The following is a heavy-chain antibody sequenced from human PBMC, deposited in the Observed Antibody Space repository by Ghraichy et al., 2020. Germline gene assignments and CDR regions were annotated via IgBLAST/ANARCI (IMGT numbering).Heavy chain of an antibody. CDR3: ARGLDYSNYVWRH. Sequence: SETLSLTCTVSGGSIGNYHWSWIRQPPGKGPEWIGNIYYTGTTNYNPSLRSRVTISVDTSTNQFSLDLSSVTAADTAVYYCARGLDYSNYVWRHWGQGTLVTVSS. D-gene: IGHD4-11*01. J-gene: IGHJ4*02. CDR1: GGSIGNYH. V-gene: IGHV4-59*01. CDR2: IYYTGTT.